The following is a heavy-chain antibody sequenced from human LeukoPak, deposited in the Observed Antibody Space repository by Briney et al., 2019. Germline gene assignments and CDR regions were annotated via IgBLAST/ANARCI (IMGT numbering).Heavy chain of an antibody. J-gene: IGHJ3*02. Sequence: SETLSLTCTVSGGSISSSSYYWGWIRQPAGKGLEWIGRVYFSGSTNYNPSLKSRVTISLDTSKNQFSLNLSSVTAADTAVYYCARSRRVATSRIIAFDIWGQGTMVSVSS. CDR2: VYFSGST. CDR1: GGSISSSSYY. V-gene: IGHV4-61*02. D-gene: IGHD3-16*01. CDR3: ARSRRVATSRIIAFDI.